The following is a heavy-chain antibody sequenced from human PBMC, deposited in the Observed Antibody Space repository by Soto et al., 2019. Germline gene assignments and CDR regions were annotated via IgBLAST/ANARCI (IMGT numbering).Heavy chain of an antibody. CDR3: ARDASGKQRGPGAMFDP. CDR2: ISAYNGNT. J-gene: IGHJ5*02. D-gene: IGHD1-26*01. CDR1: GYTFTSYG. V-gene: IGHV1-18*01. Sequence: ASVKVSCKASGYTFTSYGISWVRQAPGQGLEWMGWISAYNGNTNYAQKLQGRVTMTTDTSTSTAYMELRSLRSDDTAVYYCARDASGKQRGPGAMFDPWGQGTMVTVSS.